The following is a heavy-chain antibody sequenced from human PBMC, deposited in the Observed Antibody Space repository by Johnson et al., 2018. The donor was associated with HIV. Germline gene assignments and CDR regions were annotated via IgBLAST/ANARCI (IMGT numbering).Heavy chain of an antibody. D-gene: IGHD3-3*01. CDR3: AKDSEVSGYQPDAFDI. J-gene: IGHJ3*02. CDR1: GFTFSSYA. CDR2: ISSNGGST. V-gene: IGHV3-64*01. Sequence: MQLVESGGGLVQPGGSLRLSCAASGFTFSSYAMHWVRQAPGKGLEYVSAISSNGGSTYYANSVKGRFTISRDNSKNTLYLQMGSLRAGDTAVYYCAKDSEVSGYQPDAFDIWGQGTMVTVSS.